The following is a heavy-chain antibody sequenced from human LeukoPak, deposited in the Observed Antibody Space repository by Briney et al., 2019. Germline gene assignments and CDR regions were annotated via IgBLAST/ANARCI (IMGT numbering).Heavy chain of an antibody. CDR2: IYHSGST. Sequence: SETLSLTCAVSGVSISGSNWWSWVRQPPGQGLEWMGEIYHSGSTDYNPSLKSRVTISVDKSKNQSSLKLSSVTAADTAVYYCAKGIAVAGTGDAFDIWGQGTMVTVSS. V-gene: IGHV4-4*02. CDR1: GVSISGSNW. J-gene: IGHJ3*02. CDR3: AKGIAVAGTGDAFDI. D-gene: IGHD6-19*01.